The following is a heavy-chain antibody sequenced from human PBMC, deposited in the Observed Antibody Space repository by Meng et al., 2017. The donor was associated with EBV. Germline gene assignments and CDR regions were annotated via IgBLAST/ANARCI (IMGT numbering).Heavy chain of an antibody. D-gene: IGHD2-2*01. CDR2: IYDGGTT. Sequence: QVPLQESGPGLVKPSETLSLTCTVSGASVSGGTFHWSWIRQPPGEELQWIGYIYDGGTTIYNPSLKSRVTIFLDTSRNQFSLGLRSVTTADTAVYYCAKSSSSTPGVVDSWGQGTLVTVSS. CDR1: GASVSGGTFH. V-gene: IGHV4-61*01. J-gene: IGHJ4*02. CDR3: AKSSSSTPGVVDS.